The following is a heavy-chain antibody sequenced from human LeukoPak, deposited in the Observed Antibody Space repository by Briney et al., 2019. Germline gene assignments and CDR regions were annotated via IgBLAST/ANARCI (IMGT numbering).Heavy chain of an antibody. CDR1: GGSISNSSYY. CDR3: ARRWDYDP. V-gene: IGHV4-39*01. CDR2: IYYSGST. Sequence: SETLSLTCTVSGGSISNSSYYWGWIRQPPGKGLEWIGSIYYSGSTYYNPSLRSRVTISVDTSKNQFSLKLSSVTAADTAVYYCARRWDYDPWGQGTLVTVSS. J-gene: IGHJ5*02. D-gene: IGHD1-26*01.